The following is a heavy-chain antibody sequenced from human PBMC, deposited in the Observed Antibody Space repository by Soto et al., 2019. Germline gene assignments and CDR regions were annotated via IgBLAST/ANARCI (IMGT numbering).Heavy chain of an antibody. V-gene: IGHV5-51*01. CDR2: IYPGDSDT. Sequence: PGESLKISCKASGYSFISYWIGWVRQMPGKGLEWMGIIYPGDSDTKYSPSFQGQVTISVDKSISTAYLQWSSLKASDTAMYYCARHLGYRGGGSCYSQYFDYWGQGALVTVAS. J-gene: IGHJ4*02. D-gene: IGHD2-15*01. CDR1: GYSFISYW. CDR3: ARHLGYRGGGSCYSQYFDY.